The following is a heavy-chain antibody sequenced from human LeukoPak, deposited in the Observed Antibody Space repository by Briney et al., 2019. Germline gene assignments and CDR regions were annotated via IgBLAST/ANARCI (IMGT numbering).Heavy chain of an antibody. Sequence: ASVKVSCKASGYTFTSYGISWVRQAPGQGLEWMGWISAYNGNTNYAQKLQGRVTMTTVTSASTAYIELRSLRSEDTAMYYCARGSTSDWPLDHWGQETLVTISS. CDR2: ISAYNGNT. V-gene: IGHV1-18*01. CDR3: ARGSTSDWPLDH. CDR1: GYTFTSYG. D-gene: IGHD2-2*01. J-gene: IGHJ4*02.